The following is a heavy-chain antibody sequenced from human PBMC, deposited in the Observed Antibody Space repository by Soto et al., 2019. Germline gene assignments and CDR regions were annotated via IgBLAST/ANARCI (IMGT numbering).Heavy chain of an antibody. CDR3: ARNEVFYGSGTYYYYYAMDV. CDR2: ISGYKGYT. J-gene: IGHJ6*02. V-gene: IGHV1-18*01. Sequence: QVQLVQSGAEVKKPGASVKVSCEASGYTFTSYGINWVRQAPGQGLEWMGWISGYKGYTRYAQKVQGSVTMTTDTSTSTAYMELRSLRSDDTAVYYCARNEVFYGSGTYYYYYAMDVWRQGTTVTVSS. D-gene: IGHD3-10*01. CDR1: GYTFTSYG.